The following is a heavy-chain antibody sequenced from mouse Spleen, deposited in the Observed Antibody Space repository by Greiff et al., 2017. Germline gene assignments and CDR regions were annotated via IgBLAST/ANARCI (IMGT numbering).Heavy chain of an antibody. CDR3: ARDESHYYGSSSSFAY. CDR1: GYSITSGYY. Sequence: QLQQSGPGLVKPSQSLSLTCSVTGYSITSGYYWNWIRQFPGNKLEWMGYISYDGSNNYNPSLKNRISITRDTSKNQFFLKLNSVTTEDTATYYCARDESHYYGSSSSFAYWGQGTLVTVSA. CDR2: ISYDGSN. V-gene: IGHV3-6*01. D-gene: IGHD1-1*01. J-gene: IGHJ3*01.